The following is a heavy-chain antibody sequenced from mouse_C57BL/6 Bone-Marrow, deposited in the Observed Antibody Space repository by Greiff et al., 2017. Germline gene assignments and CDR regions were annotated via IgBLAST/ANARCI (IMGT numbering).Heavy chain of an antibody. CDR2: IWSGGST. CDR1: GFSLTSYG. D-gene: IGHD2-3*01. V-gene: IGHV2-2*01. J-gene: IGHJ3*01. Sequence: VMLVESGPGLVQPSQSLSITCTVSGFSLTSYGVHWVRPSPGKGLEWLGVIWSGGSTDYNAAFISRLSISKDTSKSQVFFKMNSLQADDTAIYYCASIYDGYGFAYWGQGTLITVSA. CDR3: ASIYDGYGFAY.